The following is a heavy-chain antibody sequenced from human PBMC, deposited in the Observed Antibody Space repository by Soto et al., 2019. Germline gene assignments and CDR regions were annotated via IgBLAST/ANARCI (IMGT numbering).Heavy chain of an antibody. CDR3: AKPEYYDSSGYGHFDY. Sequence: GGSLRLSCAASGFTFSSYGMHWVRQAPGKGLEWVAVISYDGSNKYYADSVKGRFTISRDNSKNTLYLQMNSLRAEDTAVYYCAKPEYYDSSGYGHFDYWGQGTLVTVSS. D-gene: IGHD3-22*01. CDR2: ISYDGSNK. V-gene: IGHV3-30*18. CDR1: GFTFSSYG. J-gene: IGHJ4*02.